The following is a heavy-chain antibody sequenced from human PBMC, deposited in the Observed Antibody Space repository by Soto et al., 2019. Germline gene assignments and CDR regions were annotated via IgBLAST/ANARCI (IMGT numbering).Heavy chain of an antibody. CDR2: IYYSGST. Sequence: QVQLQESGPGLVKPSETLSLTCPVSGGSINNHYWSWIRQPPGQGLEWIGYIYYSGSTNYNPSLKSRVTSSVDTSKNQFSLKLSALTAADTALYYCARANWFFDYWGQGTLVTVSS. D-gene: IGHD3-9*01. V-gene: IGHV4-59*11. CDR3: ARANWFFDY. CDR1: GGSINNHY. J-gene: IGHJ4*02.